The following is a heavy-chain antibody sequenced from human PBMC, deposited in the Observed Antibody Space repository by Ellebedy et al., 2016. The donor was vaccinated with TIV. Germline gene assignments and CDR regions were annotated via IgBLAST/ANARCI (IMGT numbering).Heavy chain of an antibody. Sequence: GESLKISCAASGLTFSTYAMSWVRQAPGKGLEWVSAIGGSGGGTSYADSVKGRFTVSRDNFKNTVDLQMNSLRAEDTAVYYCAKQIMVRTVLRLGGVGMDVWGQGTTVTVSS. CDR1: GLTFSTYA. CDR3: AKQIMVRTVLRLGGVGMDV. CDR2: IGGSGGGT. J-gene: IGHJ6*02. V-gene: IGHV3-23*01. D-gene: IGHD3-10*01.